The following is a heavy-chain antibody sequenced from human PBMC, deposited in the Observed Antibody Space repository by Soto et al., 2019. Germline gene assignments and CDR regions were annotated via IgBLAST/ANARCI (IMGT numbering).Heavy chain of an antibody. J-gene: IGHJ3*02. CDR3: AREVAADGTFREDVFDI. CDR1: GGTFSNHA. CDR2: IIPIFSTT. V-gene: IGHV1-69*12. Sequence: QVHLVQSGAEVKKPGSSVKVSCKAPGGTFSNHAINWVRQAPGQGLEWMGRIIPIFSTTNYAQKFHGRVTMTADEYTITAYLELSSLKQDDTAVYYCAREVAADGTFREDVFDIWGQGTLVTVSS. D-gene: IGHD6-13*01.